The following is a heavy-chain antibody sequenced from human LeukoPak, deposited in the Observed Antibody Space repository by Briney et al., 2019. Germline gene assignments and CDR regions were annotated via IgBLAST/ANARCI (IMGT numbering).Heavy chain of an antibody. CDR3: ARGGAGYSYGFYYYYYMDV. V-gene: IGHV1-69*13. D-gene: IGHD5-18*01. Sequence: GASVKVSCKASGGTFSSYAISWVRQAPGQGLEWMGGIIPIFGTANYAQKFQGRVTITADESTSTAYMELSSLRSEDTAVYYCARGGAGYSYGFYYYYYMDVWGKGTTVTISS. J-gene: IGHJ6*03. CDR2: IIPIFGTA. CDR1: GGTFSSYA.